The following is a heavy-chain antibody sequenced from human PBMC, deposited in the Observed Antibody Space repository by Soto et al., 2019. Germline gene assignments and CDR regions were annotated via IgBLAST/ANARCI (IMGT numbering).Heavy chain of an antibody. J-gene: IGHJ4*02. CDR1: GGSISSGDYY. D-gene: IGHD4-17*01. V-gene: IGHV4-30-4*01. CDR2: IYYSGST. CDR3: ARSSDYGDYGY. Sequence: SETLSLTCTVSGGSISSGDYYWSWIRQPPGKGLEWIGYIYYSGSTYCNPSLKSRVTISVDTSKNQFSLKLSSVTAADTAVYYCARSSDYGDYGYWGQGTLVTVS.